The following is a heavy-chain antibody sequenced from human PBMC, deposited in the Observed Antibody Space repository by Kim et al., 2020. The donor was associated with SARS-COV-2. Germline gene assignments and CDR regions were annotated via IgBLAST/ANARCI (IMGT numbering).Heavy chain of an antibody. CDR2: IDPSDSYT. CDR1: GYSFTSYW. CDR3: ARRFRFGDDYYYGMDV. Sequence: GESLKISCKGSGYSFTSYWISWVRQMPGKGLEWMGRIDPSDSYTNYSPSFQGHVTISADKSISTAYLQWSSLKASDTAMYYCARRFRFGDDYYYGMDVWGQGTTVTVSS. J-gene: IGHJ6*02. V-gene: IGHV5-10-1*01. D-gene: IGHD3-10*01.